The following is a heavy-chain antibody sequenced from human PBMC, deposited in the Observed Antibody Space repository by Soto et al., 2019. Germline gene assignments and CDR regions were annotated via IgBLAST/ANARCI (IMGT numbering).Heavy chain of an antibody. V-gene: IGHV1-2*02. D-gene: IGHD6-6*01. CDR2: INPNSGGT. CDR1: GYTFTGYY. Sequence: ASVKVSCKASGYTFTGYYMHWVRQAPGQGLEWMGWINPNSGGTNYAQKFQGRVTMTRDTSISTAYMELSRLRSDDTAVYYCARDPIDPPIAARPDYYYYGMDVWGQGTTVTVSS. J-gene: IGHJ6*02. CDR3: ARDPIDPPIAARPDYYYYGMDV.